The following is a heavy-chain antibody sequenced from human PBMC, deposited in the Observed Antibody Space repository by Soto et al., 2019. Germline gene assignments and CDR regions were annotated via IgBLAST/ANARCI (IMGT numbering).Heavy chain of an antibody. CDR1: GGSISSSSYY. CDR2: LYYYWST. Sequence: SETLSLTCTVSGGSISSSSYYWGWIRQPPGKGLEWIGRLYYYWSTYYNPSLKSRFTISVDTSKNQFSLKLSSVTAADTAVYYCAINVVDTAMALDYGGQGTLVTVSS. J-gene: IGHJ4*02. D-gene: IGHD5-18*01. CDR3: AINVVDTAMALDY. V-gene: IGHV4-39*01.